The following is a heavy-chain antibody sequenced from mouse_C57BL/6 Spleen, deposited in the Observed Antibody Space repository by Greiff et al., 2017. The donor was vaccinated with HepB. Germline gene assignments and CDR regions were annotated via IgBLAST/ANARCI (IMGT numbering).Heavy chain of an antibody. CDR2: IDPSDSYT. Sequence: QVQLQQPGAELVKPGASVKLSCKASGYTFTSYWMQWVKQRPGQGLEWIGEIDPSDSYTNYNQKFKGKATLTVDTSSSTAYMQRSSLTSEDSAVYYCARGYGSSYRAMDYWGQGTSVTVSS. CDR3: ARGYGSSYRAMDY. J-gene: IGHJ4*01. V-gene: IGHV1-50*01. CDR1: GYTFTSYW. D-gene: IGHD1-1*01.